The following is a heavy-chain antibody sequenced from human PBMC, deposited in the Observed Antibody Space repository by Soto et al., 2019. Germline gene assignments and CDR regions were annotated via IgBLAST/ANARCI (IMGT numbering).Heavy chain of an antibody. D-gene: IGHD6-6*01. CDR1: GGSISSGCYY. V-gene: IGHV4-31*03. CDR2: IYYSGST. J-gene: IGHJ6*02. Sequence: SETLSLTCTVSGGSISSGCYYWSWIRQHPGKGLEWIGYIYYSGSTYYNPSLKSRVTISVDTFKNQFSLKLSSVTAADTAVYYCARDLVLARPSGMDVWGQGTTVTVSS. CDR3: ARDLVLARPSGMDV.